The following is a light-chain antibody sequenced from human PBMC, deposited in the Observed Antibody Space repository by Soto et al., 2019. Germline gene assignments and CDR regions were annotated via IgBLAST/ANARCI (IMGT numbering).Light chain of an antibody. CDR2: LAS. J-gene: IGKJ2*01. V-gene: IGKV4-1*01. CDR1: QIVSYSSNNNNY. CDR3: QEYNRPPFT. Sequence: DIVMTQSPDSLAVSLGERATINCKSRQIVSYSSNNNNYLAWYKQKPGHPPKLLIYLASTREYGVPDRFSDKGTWTDYPLTISILHSEEGTVYYCQEYNRPPFTFGRGTKLEIK.